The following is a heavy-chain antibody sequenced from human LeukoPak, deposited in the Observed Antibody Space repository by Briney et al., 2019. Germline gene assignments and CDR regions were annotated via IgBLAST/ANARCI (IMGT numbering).Heavy chain of an antibody. CDR1: GYTFTSYG. J-gene: IGHJ4*02. V-gene: IGHV1-18*01. D-gene: IGHD3-10*01. CDR3: ARDSLGMVRGVITPPRDY. Sequence: GASVKVSCKASGYTFTSYGISWVRQAPGQGLEWMGWISAYNGNTNYAQKLQGRVTMTTDTSTSTAYMELRSLRSDDTAVYYCARDSLGMVRGVITPPRDYWGQGTLVTVSS. CDR2: ISAYNGNT.